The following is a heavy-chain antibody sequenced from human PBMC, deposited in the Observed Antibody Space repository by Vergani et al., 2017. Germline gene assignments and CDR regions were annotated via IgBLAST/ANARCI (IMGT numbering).Heavy chain of an antibody. Sequence: QVQLQESGPGLVKPSETLSLTCTVSGGSISSHYWSWIRQPPGKGLEWIGYIYYSGSTNYNPSLKSRVTISVDTSKNQFSLKLSSVTAADTAVYYCALGRRGYSYGYFRYFDYWGQGTLVTVSS. CDR1: GGSISSHY. V-gene: IGHV4-59*11. CDR3: ALGRRGYSYGYFRYFDY. CDR2: IYYSGST. D-gene: IGHD5-18*01. J-gene: IGHJ4*02.